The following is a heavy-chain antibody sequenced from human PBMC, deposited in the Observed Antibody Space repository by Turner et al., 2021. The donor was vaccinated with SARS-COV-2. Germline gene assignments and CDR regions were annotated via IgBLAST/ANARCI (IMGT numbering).Heavy chain of an antibody. J-gene: IGHJ4*02. CDR3: ARDCSSTNCYRSGFNY. CDR2: INSDGSST. Sequence: EVQLVASGGGLVQPGGSLRLSCAAPGFTFSNYWMHWVRQAPGKGLVWVSRINSDGSSTSYADSVKGRFTISRDNAKNTLYLQMNSLRAEDTAVYYCARDCSSTNCYRSGFNYWGQGTLVTVSS. CDR1: GFTFSNYW. V-gene: IGHV3-74*01. D-gene: IGHD2-2*02.